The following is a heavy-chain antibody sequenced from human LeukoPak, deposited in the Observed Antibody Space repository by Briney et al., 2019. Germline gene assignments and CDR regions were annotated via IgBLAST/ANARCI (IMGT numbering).Heavy chain of an antibody. J-gene: IGHJ4*02. D-gene: IGHD3-10*01. CDR3: ARITMVRGVIMDY. Sequence: GGSLRLSCAASGFTFSSYWMSWVRQAPGKGLEGVANIKQEGSEKYYVDSVKGRFTISRDKAKKSLDLQINSLRAEDTAVYYRARITMVRGVIMDYWGQGTLVTVSS. CDR1: GFTFSSYW. V-gene: IGHV3-7*03. CDR2: IKQEGSEK.